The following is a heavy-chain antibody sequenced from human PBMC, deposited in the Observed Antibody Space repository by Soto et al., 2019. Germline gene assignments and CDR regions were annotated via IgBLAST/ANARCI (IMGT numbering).Heavy chain of an antibody. Sequence: SETLSLTCAVSGGSFSGYYWSWIRQPPGKGLEWIGEINHSGSTNYNPSLKSRVTISVDTSKNQFSLKLSSVTAADTAVYYCASSSGWVFDYWGQGTLVTVSS. V-gene: IGHV4-34*01. CDR3: ASSSGWVFDY. D-gene: IGHD6-19*01. CDR1: GGSFSGYY. J-gene: IGHJ4*02. CDR2: INHSGST.